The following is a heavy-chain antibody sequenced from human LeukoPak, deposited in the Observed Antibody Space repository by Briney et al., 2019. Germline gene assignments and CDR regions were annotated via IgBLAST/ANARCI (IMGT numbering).Heavy chain of an antibody. CDR2: IYWNDDK. CDR1: GFSPSTSGVG. Sequence: SGPTLVKPTQTLTLTCTFSGFSPSTSGVGVGWIRQPPGKALEWLALIYWNDDKRYSPSLKSRLTITKDTSRNQVVLTMTNMDPVDTAAYYCAHRRRAPIVVVPAAISWFDPWGQGTLVTVSS. J-gene: IGHJ5*02. D-gene: IGHD2-2*01. CDR3: AHRRRAPIVVVPAAISWFDP. V-gene: IGHV2-5*01.